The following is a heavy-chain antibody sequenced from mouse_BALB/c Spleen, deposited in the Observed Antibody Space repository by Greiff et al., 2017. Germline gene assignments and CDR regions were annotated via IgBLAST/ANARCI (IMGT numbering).Heavy chain of an antibody. V-gene: IGHV3-2*02. Sequence: EVQLQQSGPGLVKPSQSLSLTCTVTGYSITSDYAWNWIRQFPGNKLEWMGYISYSGSTSYNPSLKSRISITRDTSKNQFFLQLNSVTTEDTATYYCARKDLYGSSPWFAYWGQGTLVTVSA. CDR2: ISYSGST. J-gene: IGHJ3*01. CDR3: ARKDLYGSSPWFAY. CDR1: GYSITSDYA. D-gene: IGHD1-1*01.